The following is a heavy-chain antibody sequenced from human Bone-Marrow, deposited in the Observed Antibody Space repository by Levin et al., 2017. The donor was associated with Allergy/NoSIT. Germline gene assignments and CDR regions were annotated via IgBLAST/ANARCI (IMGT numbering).Heavy chain of an antibody. V-gene: IGHV1-2*06. Sequence: GESLKISCKASGYTFTGYYLHWVRQAPGQGLEWMGRIDPNSGGLSFAQRFQGRVTMTRDTSISTAYMELSRPTSDDTAVYYCARDAAVAGDCWGQGTLVTVSS. CDR3: ARDAAVAGDC. CDR1: GYTFTGYY. CDR2: IDPNSGGL. D-gene: IGHD6-19*01. J-gene: IGHJ4*02.